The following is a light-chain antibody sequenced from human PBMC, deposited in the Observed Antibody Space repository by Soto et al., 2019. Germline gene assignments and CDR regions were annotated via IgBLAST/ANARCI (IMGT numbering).Light chain of an antibody. V-gene: IGLV1-40*01. Sequence: QSVLTQPPSVTGAPGQRVTISCTGCSSNIGAGCEVHWYQHLPGKAPTLLIYGNTNRPSGVPDRFSGSKSGTSDSLAITGLQAEDEADYYCQSYDSSLSASYVFGGGTKLTVL. CDR2: GNT. J-gene: IGLJ1*01. CDR3: QSYDSSLSASYV. CDR1: SSNIGAGCE.